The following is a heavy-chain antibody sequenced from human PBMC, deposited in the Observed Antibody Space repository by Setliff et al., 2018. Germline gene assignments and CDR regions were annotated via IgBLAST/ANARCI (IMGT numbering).Heavy chain of an antibody. Sequence: GESLKISCETSGFSFGAFTMNWVRQAPGKGLEWVSGIIQSGATFYADSVKGRFTISRDNSKSSVFLHINSVTAEDTAIYYCAKDRVNDGVWDFDSWGPGILVTVSS. CDR1: GFSFGAFT. V-gene: IGHV3-23*01. D-gene: IGHD2-8*01. CDR3: AKDRVNDGVWDFDS. J-gene: IGHJ4*02. CDR2: IIQSGAT.